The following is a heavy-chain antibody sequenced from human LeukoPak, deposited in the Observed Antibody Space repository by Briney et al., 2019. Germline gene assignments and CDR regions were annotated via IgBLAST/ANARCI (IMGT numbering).Heavy chain of an antibody. CDR2: INTDGSST. CDR3: ARGDYDFWSGPTHYDY. Sequence: GESLRLSCAASGFTFSSYWMHWVRQAPGKGLVWVSRINTDGSSTSYADSVKGRFTISRDNAKNTLYLQMNSLRAEDTAVYYCARGDYDFWSGPTHYDYWGQGILVTVSS. D-gene: IGHD3-3*01. J-gene: IGHJ4*02. CDR1: GFTFSSYW. V-gene: IGHV3-74*01.